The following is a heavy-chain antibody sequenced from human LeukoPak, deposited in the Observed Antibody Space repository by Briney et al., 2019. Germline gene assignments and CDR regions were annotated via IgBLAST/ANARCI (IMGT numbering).Heavy chain of an antibody. J-gene: IGHJ4*02. CDR1: GFTFSSYA. Sequence: GGSLRLSCAASGFTFSSYAMSWVRQAPGKGLEWVSAISGGGGSTYYADSVKGRFTISRDNSKNTLYLQMNSLRAEDTAVYYCAKESDLYCTNGVCYNDYWGQGTLVAVSS. D-gene: IGHD2-8*01. CDR2: ISGGGGST. V-gene: IGHV3-23*01. CDR3: AKESDLYCTNGVCYNDY.